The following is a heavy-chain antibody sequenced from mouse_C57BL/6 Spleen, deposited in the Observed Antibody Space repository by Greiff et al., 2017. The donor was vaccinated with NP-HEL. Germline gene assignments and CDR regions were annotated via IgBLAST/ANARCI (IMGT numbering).Heavy chain of an antibody. D-gene: IGHD1-1*01. J-gene: IGHJ2*01. Sequence: EVQGVESGGGLVKPGGSLKLSCAASGFTFSSYAMSWVRQTPEKRLEWVATISDGGSYTNYPDNVKGRFTISRDKAKNNLYLQMSHLKSEDTAMYYCARDYYGSSPHYFDDWGKGTTLTVSS. CDR2: ISDGGSYT. CDR3: ARDYYGSSPHYFDD. CDR1: GFTFSSYA. V-gene: IGHV5-4*01.